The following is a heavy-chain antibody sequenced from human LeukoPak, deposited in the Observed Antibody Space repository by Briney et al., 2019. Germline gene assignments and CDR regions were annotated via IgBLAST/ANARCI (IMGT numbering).Heavy chain of an antibody. CDR3: ASVNGDGAEYFQH. V-gene: IGHV3-53*01. CDR2: IYSGGST. J-gene: IGHJ1*01. CDR1: GFTVSSNY. D-gene: IGHD2-21*01. Sequence: GGSLRLSCAASGFTVSSNYMSWGRQAPGKGLEWVSVIYSGGSTYYADSVKGRFTTPRDISKNTLYLQMNSLRAEDTAVYYCASVNGDGAEYFQHWGQGTLVTVSS.